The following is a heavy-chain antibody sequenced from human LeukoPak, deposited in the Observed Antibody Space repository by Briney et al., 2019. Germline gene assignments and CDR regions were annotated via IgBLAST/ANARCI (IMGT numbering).Heavy chain of an antibody. CDR3: ARIARGVATDFFDY. J-gene: IGHJ4*02. CDR1: GFTFSSYS. Sequence: GGSLRLSCAASGFTFSSYSMNWVRQAPGKGLGWVSSISSSSSYIYYADSVKGRFTISRDNAKNSLYLQMNSLRAEDTAVYYCARIARGVATDFFDYWGQGTLVTVSS. V-gene: IGHV3-21*01. CDR2: ISSSSSYI. D-gene: IGHD5-12*01.